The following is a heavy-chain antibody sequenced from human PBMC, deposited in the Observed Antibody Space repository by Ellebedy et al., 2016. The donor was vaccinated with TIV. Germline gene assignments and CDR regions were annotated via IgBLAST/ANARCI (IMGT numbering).Heavy chain of an antibody. CDR3: GRGSTGNYYAMDV. V-gene: IGHV3-53*01. Sequence: GESLKISXAASGFSVSDNYINWVRQAPGKGLDWVSVIFSGGSTFYADSVKGRFTISRDNSKNTLYLQMNNLRAEDTAVYYCGRGSTGNYYAMDVWGQGTTVTVSS. J-gene: IGHJ6*02. D-gene: IGHD1-1*01. CDR1: GFSVSDNY. CDR2: IFSGGST.